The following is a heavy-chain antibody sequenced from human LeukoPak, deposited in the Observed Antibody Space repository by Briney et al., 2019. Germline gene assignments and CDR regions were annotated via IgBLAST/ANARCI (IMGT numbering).Heavy chain of an antibody. V-gene: IGHV3-7*01. D-gene: IGHD1-26*01. CDR2: IKQDGSEK. CDR1: GFIFSNYW. J-gene: IGHJ3*02. CDR3: ASDGGSYDAFDI. Sequence: GGSLRLSCVASGFIFSNYWMGWVRQAPGKGLECVANIKQDGSEKHYVDSVKGRFTISRDNAKNSLYLQMNSLRAEDTAVYYCASDGGSYDAFDIWGQGTMVTVSS.